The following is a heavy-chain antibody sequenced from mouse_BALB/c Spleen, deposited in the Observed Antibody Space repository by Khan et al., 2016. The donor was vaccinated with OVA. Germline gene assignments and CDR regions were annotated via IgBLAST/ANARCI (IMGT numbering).Heavy chain of an antibody. V-gene: IGHV6-6*02. CDR2: IRLKSDDYVT. CDR3: GILL. CDR1: GFTFSNYW. Sequence: EVQRQESGGGLVQPGGSMKLSCVASGFTFSNYWMNWVRQSPEKGLEWVAEIRLKSDDYVTHYAESVKGRFTISRDDTKSSGYLQRNNLRSEDTGIYYCGILLWGHGTTLTVSS. J-gene: IGHJ2*01.